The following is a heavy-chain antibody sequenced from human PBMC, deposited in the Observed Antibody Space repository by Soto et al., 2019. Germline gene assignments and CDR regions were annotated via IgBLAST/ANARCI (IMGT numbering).Heavy chain of an antibody. V-gene: IGHV4-31*03. D-gene: IGHD6-6*01. CDR2: IYYSGYT. Sequence: QVQLQESGPGLMKPSQTLSLTCSVSGGSITSGGFFWSWVRQDPGEGLELIAYIYYSGYTYYHPSLKSRLSISMATSKNQFSLKLSSVTAADTAVYYCARGSSPHYGMDVWGQGTTVTVSS. CDR3: ARGSSPHYGMDV. CDR1: GGSITSGGFF. J-gene: IGHJ6*02.